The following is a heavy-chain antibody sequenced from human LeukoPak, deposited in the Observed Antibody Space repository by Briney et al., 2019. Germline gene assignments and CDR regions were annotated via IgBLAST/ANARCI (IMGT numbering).Heavy chain of an antibody. V-gene: IGHV3-15*07. CDR2: IKSKTDGGTT. CDR1: GFTFSNAW. Sequence: GGSLRLSCAASGFTFSNAWMNWARQAPGKGLEWVGRIKSKTDGGTTDYAAPVKGRFTISRDDSKNTLYLQMNSLKPEDTAVYYCTTLYYYGSGSYIASDIWGQGKMVTVSS. CDR3: TTLYYYGSGSYIASDI. J-gene: IGHJ3*02. D-gene: IGHD3-10*01.